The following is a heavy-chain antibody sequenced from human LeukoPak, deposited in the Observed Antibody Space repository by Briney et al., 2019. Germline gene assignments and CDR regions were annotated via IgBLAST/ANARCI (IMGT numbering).Heavy chain of an antibody. J-gene: IGHJ5*02. V-gene: IGHV3-23*01. CDR1: GFTFSNYG. CDR2: ISATGGTT. Sequence: GGSLRLSCAASGFTFSNYGMNWVRQAPGKGLEWVSAISATGGTTYYADSVKGRFTISRDNSKNTLYLQMNSLRAEDTAVYYCATDNDYGGNHWGQGTLVTVSS. CDR3: ATDNDYGGNH. D-gene: IGHD4-23*01.